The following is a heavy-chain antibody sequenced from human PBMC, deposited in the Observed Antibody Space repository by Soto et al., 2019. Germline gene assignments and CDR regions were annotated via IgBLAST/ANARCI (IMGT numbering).Heavy chain of an antibody. V-gene: IGHV3-74*01. CDR2: INSDGSTT. CDR1: GFTFSNYF. CDR3: TRGNYYGMDV. J-gene: IGHJ6*02. Sequence: EVQLVESGGNLVQPGGSLRLSCAASGFTFSNYFMHWVRQAPGKGLVWVSRINSDGSTTSYADSVKGRFTISRDNAKNTLYLQMNSLRAEDTAVYYCTRGNYYGMDVWGQGTTVTLSS.